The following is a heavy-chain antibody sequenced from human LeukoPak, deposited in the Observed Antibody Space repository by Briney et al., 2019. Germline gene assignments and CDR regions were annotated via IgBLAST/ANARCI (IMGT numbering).Heavy chain of an antibody. J-gene: IGHJ3*02. CDR1: GGSISSYS. CDR2: IYTSGST. V-gene: IGHV4-4*09. D-gene: IGHD6-6*01. CDR3: ARYSDSSSSVGYAFDI. Sequence: SETLSLTCTVSGGSISSYSWSWIRQTPGKGLEWIGYIYTSGSTNYNPSLKSRVTISVDTSKNQFSLKLSSVTAADTAVYYCARYSDSSSSVGYAFDIWGQGTMVTVSS.